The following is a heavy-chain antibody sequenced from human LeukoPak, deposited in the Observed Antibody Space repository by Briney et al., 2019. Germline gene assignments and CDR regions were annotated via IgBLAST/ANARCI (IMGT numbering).Heavy chain of an antibody. CDR3: AKSRTTGSASSDY. CDR2: MNPSDGST. J-gene: IGHJ4*02. V-gene: IGHV1-46*01. D-gene: IGHD2-8*02. CDR1: GYTFTSYY. Sequence: ASVKVSCKASGYTFTSYYIHWVRQAPGQGLEWMGIMNPSDGSTSYAQKFRGRVTMTRDTSTTTVYMEMSNLSYEDTAMYYCAKSRTTGSASSDYWGQGTLVTVSS.